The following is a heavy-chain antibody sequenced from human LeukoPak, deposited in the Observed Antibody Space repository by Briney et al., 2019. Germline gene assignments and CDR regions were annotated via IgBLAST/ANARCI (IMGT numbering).Heavy chain of an antibody. Sequence: SVNVSCKASGGAFSNFAISWVRQAPGQGLEWMGGVIPIFGTANYAQRFQGRVTITADESTSTVYMELSSLRSEDTAMYYCARASGDSNNYDFPKPYSYWGQGTLVTVSS. D-gene: IGHD3-3*01. CDR2: VIPIFGTA. J-gene: IGHJ4*02. CDR3: ARASGDSNNYDFPKPYSY. CDR1: GGAFSNFA. V-gene: IGHV1-69*13.